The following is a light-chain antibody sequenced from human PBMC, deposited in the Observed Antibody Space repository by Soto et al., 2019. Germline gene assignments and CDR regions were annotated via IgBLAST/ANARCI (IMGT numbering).Light chain of an antibody. J-gene: IGLJ1*01. CDR2: DVT. CDR3: KSFTSGITPYV. V-gene: IGLV2-14*03. CDR1: SSDVGGYNY. Sequence: QSALTQPASVSGSPGQSITISCAGTSSDVGGYNYVSWYQQLPGKAPQLVIYDVTHRPSGVSDRFSGSRSGNTASLTISGLQAEDEADYYCKSFTSGITPYVPGTGTKATVL.